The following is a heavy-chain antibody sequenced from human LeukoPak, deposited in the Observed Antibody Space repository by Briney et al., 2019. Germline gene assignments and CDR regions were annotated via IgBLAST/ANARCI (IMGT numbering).Heavy chain of an antibody. CDR3: ARHEYQVFPPANWFDP. V-gene: IGHV4-39*02. J-gene: IGHJ5*02. Sequence: SETLSLTCTVSGDSVSSSNFFWGWIRQPPGKGLEWIGSFHYSGSTFYNPSLKSRLTISVDTSKNHFSLKLTSVTAADSAVYYCARHEYQVFPPANWFDPWGQGTLVTASS. D-gene: IGHD6-6*01. CDR2: FHYSGST. CDR1: GDSVSSSNFF.